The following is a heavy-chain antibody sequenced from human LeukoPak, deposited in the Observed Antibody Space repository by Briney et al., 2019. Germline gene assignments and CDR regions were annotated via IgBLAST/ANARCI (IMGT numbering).Heavy chain of an antibody. CDR2: INSDGSST. Sequence: GGSLRLSCAASGFTFSSSWMHWVRQAPGKGPAWVSRINSDGSSTTYADSVKGRFTISRDSTKNTLFLQMNSLRAEDTAVFYCARDPSKWELPVDYWGQGTLVTVSS. CDR1: GFTFSSSW. V-gene: IGHV3-74*01. CDR3: ARDPSKWELPVDY. D-gene: IGHD1-26*01. J-gene: IGHJ4*02.